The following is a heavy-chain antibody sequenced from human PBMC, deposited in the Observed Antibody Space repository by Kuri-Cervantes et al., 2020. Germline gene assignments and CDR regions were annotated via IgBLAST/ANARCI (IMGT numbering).Heavy chain of an antibody. D-gene: IGHD2-15*01. CDR3: AKAAYCSGGSCYSYYYGMDV. CDR1: GFTFSSYG. J-gene: IGHJ6*02. V-gene: IGHV3-33*06. Sequence: LSLTCAASGFTFSSYGMHWVRQAPGKGLEWVAVIWYDGSNKYYADSVKGRFTISRDNSKNTLYLQMNSLRAEDTAVYYCAKAAYCSGGSCYSYYYGMDVWGQGTTVTVSS. CDR2: IWYDGSNK.